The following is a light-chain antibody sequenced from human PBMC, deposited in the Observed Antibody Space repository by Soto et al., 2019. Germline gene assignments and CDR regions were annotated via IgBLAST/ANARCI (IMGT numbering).Light chain of an antibody. CDR2: WAS. Sequence: DIVMTQSPDSLAVSLGERATINCTSSQSVLSSSNNKNYLAWYQQKPGQPPKVVIYWASTRGSGVPDRFSGSGSGTDFTLTISSLQAEDVAVYYCQHYYSSPLTFGGGTKVDIK. CDR1: QSVLSSSNNKNY. CDR3: QHYYSSPLT. J-gene: IGKJ4*01. V-gene: IGKV4-1*01.